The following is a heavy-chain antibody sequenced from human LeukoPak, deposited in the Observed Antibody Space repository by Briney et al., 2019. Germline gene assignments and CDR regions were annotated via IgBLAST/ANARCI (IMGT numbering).Heavy chain of an antibody. Sequence: EASVKVSCKASGGTFSSYAISWVRQAPGQGLEWMGGIIPIFGTANYAQKLQGRVTMTTDTSTSTAYMELRSLRSDDTAVYYCARDGSGSYYNVNYYGMDVWGKGTTVTVSS. D-gene: IGHD3-10*01. V-gene: IGHV1-69*05. J-gene: IGHJ6*04. CDR2: IIPIFGTA. CDR1: GGTFSSYA. CDR3: ARDGSGSYYNVNYYGMDV.